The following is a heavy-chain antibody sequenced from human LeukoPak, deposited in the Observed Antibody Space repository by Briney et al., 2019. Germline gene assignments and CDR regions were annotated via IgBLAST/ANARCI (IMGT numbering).Heavy chain of an antibody. CDR3: ARDLPTGTYRAYFDN. V-gene: IGHV3-23*01. J-gene: IGHJ4*02. Sequence: GGSLRLSCAASGFTFSSYAMSWVRQAPGKGLEWVSVISGSGGSTYYADSVKGRFTISRDNSKNTLYLQMNSLRAEDTAVYYCARDLPTGTYRAYFDNWGQGTLVTVSS. CDR2: ISGSGGST. CDR1: GFTFSSYA. D-gene: IGHD1-26*01.